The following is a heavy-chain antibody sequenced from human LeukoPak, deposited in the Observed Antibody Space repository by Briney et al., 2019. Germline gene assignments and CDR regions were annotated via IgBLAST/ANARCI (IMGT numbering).Heavy chain of an antibody. V-gene: IGHV4-34*01. CDR1: GGSISSGGYY. CDR2: INHSGST. J-gene: IGHJ4*02. D-gene: IGHD2-8*01. CDR3: TRVGVYAFDY. Sequence: PSETLSLTCAVSGGSISSGGYYWSWIRQPPGKGLEWIGEINHSGSTNYNPSLKSRVTISVDTSKNQFSQKLSSVTAADTAVYYCTRVGVYAFDYWGQGTLVTVSS.